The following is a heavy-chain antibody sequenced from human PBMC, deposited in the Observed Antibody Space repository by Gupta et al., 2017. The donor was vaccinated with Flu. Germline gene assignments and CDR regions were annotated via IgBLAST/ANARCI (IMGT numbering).Heavy chain of an antibody. CDR1: GFTFSSYE. J-gene: IGHJ3*01. D-gene: IGHD2-2*01. Sequence: EVQLVQSGGGLVQPGGSLRLSCAASGFTFSSYEMNWVRQAPGKGLEWVSYISSSGSRIYYADSMKGRFTISRDNAKNSLYLQMNSLRVEDTAVYYCARDIDCSFTNCFEDDGFDVWGQGTMVTVSS. CDR2: ISSSGSRI. CDR3: ARDIDCSFTNCFEDDGFDV. V-gene: IGHV3-48*03.